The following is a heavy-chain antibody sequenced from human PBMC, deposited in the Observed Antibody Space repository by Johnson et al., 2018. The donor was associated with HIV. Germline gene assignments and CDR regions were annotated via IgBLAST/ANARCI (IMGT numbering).Heavy chain of an antibody. CDR1: GFTVSSNY. Sequence: VQLVESGGGLVQPGGSLRLSWAASGFTVSSNYMSWVRQAPGKGLEWVSVIYSGGSTYYADSVKGRFTISRDNSKNTLYLQMNSLRAEDTAVYYCARDVDKDAFDIWGQGTMVTVSS. D-gene: IGHD5-12*01. CDR2: IYSGGST. V-gene: IGHV3-66*01. J-gene: IGHJ3*02. CDR3: ARDVDKDAFDI.